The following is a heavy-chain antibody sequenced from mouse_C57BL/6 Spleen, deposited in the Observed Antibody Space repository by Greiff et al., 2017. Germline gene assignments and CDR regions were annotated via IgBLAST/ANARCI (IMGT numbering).Heavy chain of an antibody. Sequence: VQLQQSGAELVKPGASVKLSCKASGYTFTEYTIHWVKQRSGQGLEWIGWFYPGSGSIKYNEKFKDKATLTADKSSSTVYMGLSRLTSEDSAVYFCARHEDTYDYDPPWFAYWGQGTLVTVSA. CDR2: FYPGSGSI. V-gene: IGHV1-62-2*01. J-gene: IGHJ3*01. CDR1: GYTFTEYT. D-gene: IGHD2-4*01. CDR3: ARHEDTYDYDPPWFAY.